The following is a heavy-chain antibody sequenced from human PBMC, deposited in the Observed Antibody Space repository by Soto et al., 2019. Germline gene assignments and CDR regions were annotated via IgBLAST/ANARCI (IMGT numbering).Heavy chain of an antibody. CDR1: GYGYSRDG. D-gene: IGHD3-22*01. CDR2: ISAYNGNT. V-gene: IGHV1-18*01. CDR3: ASEYYDSSGYYGTDAFDI. Sequence: VKAYCQAAGYGYSRDGVGWGRKDNEQGLEWMGWISAYNGNTNYAQKLQGRVTMTTDTSTSTAYMELRSLRSDDTAVYYCASEYYDSSGYYGTDAFDIWGQGTMVTVSS. J-gene: IGHJ3*02.